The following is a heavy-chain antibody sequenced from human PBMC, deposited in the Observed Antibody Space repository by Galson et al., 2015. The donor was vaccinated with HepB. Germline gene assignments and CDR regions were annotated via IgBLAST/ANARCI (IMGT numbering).Heavy chain of an antibody. J-gene: IGHJ4*02. Sequence: SVKVSCKASGYTFTSYYMHWVRKAPGQGLEWLEIINPSGGLTSYAQKFKGRVTMTRDTSKSTVYMELSRLRSEDTAVYYCAGGRESCYGSGSQDHFDYWGQGTLVTVSS. CDR1: GYTFTSYY. D-gene: IGHD3-10*01. CDR3: AGGRESCYGSGSQDHFDY. CDR2: INPSGGLT. V-gene: IGHV1-46*01.